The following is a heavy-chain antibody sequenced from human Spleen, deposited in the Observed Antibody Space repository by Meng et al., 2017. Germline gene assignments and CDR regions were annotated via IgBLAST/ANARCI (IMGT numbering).Heavy chain of an antibody. CDR1: GGSVSSASNY. V-gene: IGHV4-61*01. CDR3: ASAGYYCLDY. Sequence: SETLSLTCSVSGGSVSSASNYWSWIRQPPGRGLEWIGYIYYSGSTNYNPSLKSRVTISVDTSKNQFSLKLSSVIAADTAVYYCASAGYYCLDYWGQGSLVTVSS. J-gene: IGHJ4*02. CDR2: IYYSGST. D-gene: IGHD2/OR15-2a*01.